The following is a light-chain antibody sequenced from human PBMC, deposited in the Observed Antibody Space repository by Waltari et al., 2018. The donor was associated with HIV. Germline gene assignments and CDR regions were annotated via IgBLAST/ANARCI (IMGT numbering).Light chain of an antibody. Sequence: TQPPSVSGAPGQSVRIPCSGNAPNLGAGFGVHWYRQSPRTAPKLVIYGDTVRPSGVTDRFSGSRSLNSVSLDISGLRAEDAGDYYCQSYDISLTGLWVFGGGTKLTVL. CDR1: APNLGAGFG. J-gene: IGLJ3*02. CDR2: GDT. V-gene: IGLV1-40*01. CDR3: QSYDISLTGLWV.